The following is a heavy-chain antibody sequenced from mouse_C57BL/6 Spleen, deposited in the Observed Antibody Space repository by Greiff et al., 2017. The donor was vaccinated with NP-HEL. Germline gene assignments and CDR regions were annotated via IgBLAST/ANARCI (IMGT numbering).Heavy chain of an antibody. CDR3: ARSGSFFDY. D-gene: IGHD1-1*01. CDR2: IDPSDSYT. CDR1: GYTFTSYW. J-gene: IGHJ2*01. Sequence: VQLQQPGAELVKPGASVKLSCKASGYTFTSYWMQWVKQRPGQGLEWIGEIDPSDSYTNYNQQFKGKATLTVATSSTTAYVHLSGLTSEDSAVYYCARSGSFFDYWGQGTTLTVSS. V-gene: IGHV1-50*01.